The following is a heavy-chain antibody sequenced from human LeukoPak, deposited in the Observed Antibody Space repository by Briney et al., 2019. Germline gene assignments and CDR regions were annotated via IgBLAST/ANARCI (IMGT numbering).Heavy chain of an antibody. D-gene: IGHD5-18*01. CDR3: AKDLLMDTAMRP. V-gene: IGHV3-23*01. Sequence: GGSLRLSCAATGFTFSSYAMSWVRQAPGKGLEWVSAISGSGGSTYYADSVKGRFTISRDNSKNTLYLQMNSLRAEDTAVYYCAKDLLMDTAMRPWGQGTLVTVSS. CDR2: ISGSGGST. J-gene: IGHJ5*02. CDR1: GFTFSSYA.